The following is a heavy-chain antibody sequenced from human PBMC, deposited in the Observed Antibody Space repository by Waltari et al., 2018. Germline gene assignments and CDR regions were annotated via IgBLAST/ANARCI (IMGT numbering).Heavy chain of an antibody. J-gene: IGHJ6*03. D-gene: IGHD3-10*01. CDR3: ARGGKVSGRDLRFYYYMGV. V-gene: IGHV4-4*09. Sequence: QVQLQESGPGLVKPSETLSLTCTVSGGSITTYYWSWIRQSPGKGLAWIGYIYSSGSTNYNPSLKSRVTISVDTSMNQFSLTLSSVTAADTAVYYCARGGKVSGRDLRFYYYMGVWGKGTTVTVSS. CDR2: IYSSGST. CDR1: GGSITTYY.